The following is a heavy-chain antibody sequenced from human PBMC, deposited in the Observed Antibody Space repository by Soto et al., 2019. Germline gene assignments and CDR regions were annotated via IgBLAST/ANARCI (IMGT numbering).Heavy chain of an antibody. CDR1: GFTFTSSA. CDR3: AARPYYYGSGSYYNPSLDY. V-gene: IGHV1-58*01. CDR2: IVVGSGNT. D-gene: IGHD3-10*01. Sequence: SVKVSCKASGFTFTSSAVQWVRQARGQRLGWIGWIVVGSGNTNYAQKFQERVTITRDMSTSTAYMELSSLRSEDTAVYYCAARPYYYGSGSYYNPSLDYCGQGTLVTVSS. J-gene: IGHJ4*02.